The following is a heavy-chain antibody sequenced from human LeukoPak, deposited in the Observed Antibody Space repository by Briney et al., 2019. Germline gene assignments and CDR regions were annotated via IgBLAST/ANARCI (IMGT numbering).Heavy chain of an antibody. V-gene: IGHV5-51*01. D-gene: IGHD6-13*01. J-gene: IGHJ3*02. CDR1: GYSFTSYW. CDR3: ARLKYSSSWYGDAFDI. Sequence: GESLKISCKGSGYSFTSYWIGWVRQMPGKGLEWMGIIYPGDSDTRYSPSFQGQVTISADKSISTAYLQWSSLKASDTAMYYCARLKYSSSWYGDAFDIGGQGTMVTVSS. CDR2: IYPGDSDT.